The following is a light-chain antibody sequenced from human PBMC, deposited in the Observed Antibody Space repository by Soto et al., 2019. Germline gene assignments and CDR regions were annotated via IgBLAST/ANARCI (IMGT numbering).Light chain of an antibody. V-gene: IGKV1-39*01. CDR2: AAS. CDR3: QQSYSTPGW. J-gene: IGKJ1*01. Sequence: DIHMTQCPSSRSAFEGDRVTITCGAIQSISSYLNWYQQKPGKARKRLIYAASSLQSGVTSRFSGNGSGTDFTLTIISLQPEDVATYYYQQSYSTPGWLGQGTNVDIK. CDR1: QSISSY.